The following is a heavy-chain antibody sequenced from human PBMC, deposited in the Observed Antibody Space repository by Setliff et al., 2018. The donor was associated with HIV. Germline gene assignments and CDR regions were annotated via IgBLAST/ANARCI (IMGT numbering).Heavy chain of an antibody. CDR1: GGSISSYY. Sequence: SETLSLTCTVSGGSISSYYWSWIRQPAGKGMEWIGRIYTSGITTYNPSLKSRVPMSVDTSKNQFSLKLSSVTAAETAVYYCASGGPLGWVRGVSNWFDPWGQGTLVTVSS. V-gene: IGHV4-4*07. CDR3: ASGGPLGWVRGVSNWFDP. J-gene: IGHJ5*02. CDR2: IYTSGIT. D-gene: IGHD3-10*01.